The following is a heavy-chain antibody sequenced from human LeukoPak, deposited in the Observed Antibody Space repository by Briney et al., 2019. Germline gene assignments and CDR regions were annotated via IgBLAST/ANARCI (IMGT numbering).Heavy chain of an antibody. CDR3: ARDGITMVRGVTVFDS. J-gene: IGHJ4*02. V-gene: IGHV3-7*01. D-gene: IGHD3-10*01. CDR2: IKTDGSQK. CDR1: GFSFSSYW. Sequence: GGSLRLSCAASGFSFSSYWMTWVRQAPGKGLEWVANIKTDGSQKYYVDSVKGRFSISRDNAKNSLYLQMNSLRAEDTAVYYCARDGITMVRGVTVFDSWGQGTLVTVSS.